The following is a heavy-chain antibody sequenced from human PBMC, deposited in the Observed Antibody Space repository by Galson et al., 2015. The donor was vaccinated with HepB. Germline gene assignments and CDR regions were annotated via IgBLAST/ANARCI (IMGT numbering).Heavy chain of an antibody. CDR1: GGTFSSYA. CDR3: GYGGNSGEDY. D-gene: IGHD4-23*01. CDR2: IIPILGIA. V-gene: IGHV1-69*04. J-gene: IGHJ4*02. Sequence: SVKVSCKASGGTFSSYAISWVRQAPGQGLEWMGRIIPILGIANYAQKFQGRVTITADKSTSTAYMELSSLRSEDTAVHYCGYGGNSGEDYWGQGTLVTVSS.